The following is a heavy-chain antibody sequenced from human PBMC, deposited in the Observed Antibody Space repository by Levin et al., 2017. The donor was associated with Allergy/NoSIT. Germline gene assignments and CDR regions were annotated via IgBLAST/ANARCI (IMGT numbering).Heavy chain of an antibody. CDR3: ARGLMVYAIVDY. J-gene: IGHJ4*02. CDR2: IWYDGSNK. V-gene: IGHV3-33*01. CDR1: GFTFSSYG. Sequence: QSGGSLRLSCAASGFTFSSYGMHWVRQAPGKGLEWVAVIWYDGSNKYYADSVKGRFTISRDNSKNTLYLQMNSLRAEDTAVYYCARGLMVYAIVDYWGQGTLVTVSS. D-gene: IGHD2-8*01.